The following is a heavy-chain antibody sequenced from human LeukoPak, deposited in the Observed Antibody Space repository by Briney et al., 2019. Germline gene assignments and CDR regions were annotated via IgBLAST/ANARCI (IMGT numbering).Heavy chain of an antibody. J-gene: IGHJ4*02. Sequence: GGSLRLSCAASGFTFDDYAMHWVRQAPGKGLEWVSGISWNSGSIGYADSVKGRFTISRDNAKNSLYLQMNSLRAEDTALHYCAKDALNYYDSSGYIGYWGQGTLVTVSS. V-gene: IGHV3-9*01. CDR2: ISWNSGSI. D-gene: IGHD3-22*01. CDR3: AKDALNYYDSSGYIGY. CDR1: GFTFDDYA.